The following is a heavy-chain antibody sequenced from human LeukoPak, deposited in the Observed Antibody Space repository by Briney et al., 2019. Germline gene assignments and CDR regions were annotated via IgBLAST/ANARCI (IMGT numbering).Heavy chain of an antibody. J-gene: IGHJ6*02. CDR3: ARVVAASAVDGMDV. V-gene: IGHV1-2*02. D-gene: IGHD6-25*01. CDR2: INPNSGGT. CDR1: GYTFTGYY. Sequence: ASVKVSCKASGYTFTGYYMHWVRQAPGQGLEWMAWINPNSGGTNYAQKFQGRVTMTRDTSISTAYMELSRLRSDDTAVYYCARVVAASAVDGMDVWGQGTTVTVSS.